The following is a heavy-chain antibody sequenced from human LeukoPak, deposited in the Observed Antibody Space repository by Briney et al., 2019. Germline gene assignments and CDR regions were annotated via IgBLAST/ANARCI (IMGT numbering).Heavy chain of an antibody. CDR2: INSDGGGA. CDR1: GITFGNNW. D-gene: IGHD3-10*01. CDR3: ARDSRGSFDY. J-gene: IGHJ4*02. V-gene: IGHV3-74*01. Sequence: GGSLRLSCAASGITFGNNWMHWVRQGPGKGLVWISRINSDGGGAIYADSVKGRFIVSRDNAKNTLYLQMNSLRAEDTAVYYCARDSRGSFDYWGQGTLVTVSS.